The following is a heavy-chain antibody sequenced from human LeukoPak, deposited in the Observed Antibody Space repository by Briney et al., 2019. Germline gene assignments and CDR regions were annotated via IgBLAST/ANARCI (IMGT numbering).Heavy chain of an antibody. J-gene: IGHJ4*02. V-gene: IGHV3-7*01. CDR3: ARDGVRDGLYFDR. Sequence: GSLRLSCAASGFTFSSYWMSWVRQAPGKGLEWVANIKQDGSEKYYLDSVKGRFTISRDNAKNSLYLQMNSLRDEDTAVYSCARDGVRDGLYFDRWGQGTLVTVSS. CDR2: IKQDGSEK. D-gene: IGHD5-24*01. CDR1: GFTFSSYW.